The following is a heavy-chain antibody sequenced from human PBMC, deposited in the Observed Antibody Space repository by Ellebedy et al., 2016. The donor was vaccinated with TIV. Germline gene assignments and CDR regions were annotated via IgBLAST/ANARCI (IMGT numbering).Heavy chain of an antibody. D-gene: IGHD4-23*01. CDR3: TRDPAGGNSGASFAS. Sequence: GESLKISXAAFGFSFGDYAMNWFRQAPGKELEWVGFMRSKTYGGTIEYAASVKGRFTISRDDSKSIVYLQMSSLKTEDTAVYFCTRDPAGGNSGASFASWGQGTLVTVSS. J-gene: IGHJ4*02. CDR2: MRSKTYGGTI. V-gene: IGHV3-49*03. CDR1: GFSFGDYA.